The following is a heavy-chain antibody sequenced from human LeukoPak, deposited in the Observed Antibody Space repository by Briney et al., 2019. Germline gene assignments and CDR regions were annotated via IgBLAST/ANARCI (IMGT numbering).Heavy chain of an antibody. CDR2: IKHDGSEK. CDR3: ARDGVGYYYYYGMDV. V-gene: IGHV3-7*03. CDR1: GFSFGSYW. J-gene: IGHJ6*02. Sequence: GGSLRLSCAASGFSFGSYWMTWVRQAPGKGPEWVATIKHDGSEKSYVDSVKGRLTISRDNTKNSLYLRMNSLRAEDTAVYYCARDGVGYYYYYGMDVWGQGTTVTVSS. D-gene: IGHD3-16*01.